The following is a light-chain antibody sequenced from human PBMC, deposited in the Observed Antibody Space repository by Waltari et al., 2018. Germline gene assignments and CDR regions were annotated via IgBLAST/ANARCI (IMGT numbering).Light chain of an antibody. CDR3: QKYNSAPWT. CDR1: QGISNY. V-gene: IGKV1-27*01. CDR2: TAS. J-gene: IGKJ1*01. Sequence: DIQMTQSPSSLSASVGDRVTLTCRASQGISNYLAWYQQKPGKAPKLLIYTASTLQSGVSSRFSGSGSGTEFTLTISSLQPEDVATYYCQKYNSAPWTFGQGTKVEIK.